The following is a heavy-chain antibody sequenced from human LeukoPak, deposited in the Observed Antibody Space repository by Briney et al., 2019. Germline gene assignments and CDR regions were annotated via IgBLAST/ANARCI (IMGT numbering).Heavy chain of an antibody. D-gene: IGHD1-26*01. J-gene: IGHJ5*02. CDR1: GFTFSSYG. CDR3: ARDSSTLTWELQDNWFDP. V-gene: IGHV3-33*01. Sequence: GGSLRLSCAASGFTFSSYGMHWVRQAPGKGLEWVAVIWYDGSNKYYADSVKGRFTISRDNSKNTLYLQMNSLRAEDTAVYYCARDSSTLTWELQDNWFDPWAREPWSPSPQ. CDR2: IWYDGSNK.